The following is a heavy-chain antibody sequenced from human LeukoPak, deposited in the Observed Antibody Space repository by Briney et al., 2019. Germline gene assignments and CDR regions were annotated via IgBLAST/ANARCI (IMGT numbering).Heavy chain of an antibody. J-gene: IGHJ4*02. CDR2: IYYSGST. D-gene: IGHD3-10*01. V-gene: IGHV4-59*01. CDR3: ARDGDGSGSWGGFDY. CDR1: GGSISSYY. Sequence: SETLSLTCTVSGGSISSYYWSWIRQPPGKGLEWIGYIYYSGSTNYNPSLKSRVTISVDTSKNQFSLKLSSVTAADTAVYYCARDGDGSGSWGGFDYWGQGTLVTVSS.